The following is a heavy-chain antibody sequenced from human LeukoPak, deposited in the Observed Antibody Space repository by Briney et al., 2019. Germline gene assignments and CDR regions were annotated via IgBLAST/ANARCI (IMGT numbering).Heavy chain of an antibody. V-gene: IGHV3-33*06. D-gene: IGHD4-11*01. CDR1: GFTFSHYG. CDR2: LWSDGTNQ. CDR3: AKDAQRGFDYSNSLEY. Sequence: RAGGSLRLSCAASGFTFSHYGFHGVREAPGKGVEGVAVLWSDGTNQFYADSVKGRFTISRDSSKKTVYLEMHSLRTEDTAMYYCAKDAQRGFDYSNSLEYWGPGTLVTVSS. J-gene: IGHJ4*02.